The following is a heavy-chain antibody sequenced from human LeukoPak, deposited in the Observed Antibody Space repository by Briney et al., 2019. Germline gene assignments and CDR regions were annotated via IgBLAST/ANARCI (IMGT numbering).Heavy chain of an antibody. D-gene: IGHD4-23*01. J-gene: IGHJ3*02. V-gene: IGHV6-1*01. CDR3: ARKLPRSAFDI. CDR2: TYYRSKWYN. CDR1: GDSVSNNSAA. Sequence: SQTLSLTCAISGDSVSNNSAAWNWTRQSPSRGLEWLGRTYYRSKWYNDYAVSVKSRITINPDTSKNQFSLQLNSVTPEDTAVYYCARKLPRSAFDIWGQGTMVTVSS.